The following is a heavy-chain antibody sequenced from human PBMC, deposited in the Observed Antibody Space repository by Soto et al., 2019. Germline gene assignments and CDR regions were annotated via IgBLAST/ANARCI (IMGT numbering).Heavy chain of an antibody. Sequence: QVRLVQSGAEVKKPGSSVKLSCKVSGGNSNSYSIAWVRQAPGQGLQWLGTIVPLSGTPNHAHKFQGRVTITADTSTNTAYLERSSLRYEDTAIYYCARDWRQMSRGGFFDYWGQGSLVTISS. D-gene: IGHD3-3*01. J-gene: IGHJ4*02. V-gene: IGHV1-69*06. CDR1: GGNSNSYS. CDR2: IVPLSGTP. CDR3: ARDWRQMSRGGFFDY.